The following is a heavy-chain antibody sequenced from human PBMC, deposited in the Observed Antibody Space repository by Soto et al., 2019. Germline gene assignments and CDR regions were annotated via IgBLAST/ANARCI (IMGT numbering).Heavy chain of an antibody. D-gene: IGHD3-10*01. J-gene: IGHJ4*02. Sequence: ASVKVSCKVSGYTLTELSMHWVRQAPGKGLERMGGFDPEDGETIYAQKFQGRVTMTEDTSTDTAYMELSSLRSEDTAVYYCATVGPLLWFGLKGANYFDYWGQGTLVTVSS. CDR1: GYTLTELS. V-gene: IGHV1-24*01. CDR2: FDPEDGET. CDR3: ATVGPLLWFGLKGANYFDY.